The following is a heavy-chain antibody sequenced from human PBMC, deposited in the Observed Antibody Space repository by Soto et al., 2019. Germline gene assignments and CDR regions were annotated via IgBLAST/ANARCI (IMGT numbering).Heavy chain of an antibody. V-gene: IGHV4-31*03. J-gene: IGHJ4*02. D-gene: IGHD1-26*01. CDR1: GGSISSGGYY. CDR2: IYYSGST. CDR3: ASGLRWERLQGHYFDY. Sequence: QVQLQESGPGLVKPSQTLSLTCTVSGGSISSGGYYWSWIRQHPGKGLEWIGYIYYSGSTYYNPSLKSRVTISVYTSQTQFSPKLSSVTDADTAVYYCASGLRWERLQGHYFDYWGKGTLVTVSS.